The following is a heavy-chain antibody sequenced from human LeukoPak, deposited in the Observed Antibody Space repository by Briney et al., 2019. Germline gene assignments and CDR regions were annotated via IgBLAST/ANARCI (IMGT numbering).Heavy chain of an antibody. J-gene: IGHJ4*02. D-gene: IGHD3-22*01. CDR2: MNPNSGNT. V-gene: IGHV1-8*01. CDR1: GYTFTSYD. CDR3: ARVEGHSSGAHSDY. Sequence: ASVKVSCKASGYTFTSYDVNWVRQAPGQGLEWMGWMNPNSGNTGYAQKFQGRVTMTRNTSISTAYMELSSLRSEDTAVYYCARVEGHSSGAHSDYWGQGTLVTVSS.